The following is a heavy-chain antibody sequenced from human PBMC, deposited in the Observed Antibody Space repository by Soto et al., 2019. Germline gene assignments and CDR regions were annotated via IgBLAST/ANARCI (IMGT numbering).Heavy chain of an antibody. CDR3: ARGYYDSSIDY. CDR1: GDTISTGGYY. CDR2: IYYSGST. J-gene: IGHJ4*02. V-gene: IGHV4-30-4*01. D-gene: IGHD3-22*01. Sequence: SETLSLTCDVSGDTISTGGYYWSWIRQPPGKGLDWIGYIYYSGSTYYNPSLKSRFTISVDTSKNQFSLKLSSVTAADTAVYYCARGYYDSSIDYWGQGTLVTVSS.